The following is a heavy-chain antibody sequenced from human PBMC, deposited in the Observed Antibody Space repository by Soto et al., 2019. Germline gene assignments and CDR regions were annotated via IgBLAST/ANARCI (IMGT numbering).Heavy chain of an antibody. CDR1: GGAIDSGADD. CDR3: VRCSTASYWYFGR. D-gene: IGHD2-2*01. J-gene: IGHJ2*01. V-gene: IGHV4-30-4*01. CDR2: NSCSGTT. Sequence: SETLSLTSNVSGGAIDSGADDWRWIRQPRGKGLEGIGYNSCSGTTYYPPSLNSRVTISADSSSNLFSLNLRSVTASDSALYYCVRCSTASYWYFGRWGRGTLVTVCS.